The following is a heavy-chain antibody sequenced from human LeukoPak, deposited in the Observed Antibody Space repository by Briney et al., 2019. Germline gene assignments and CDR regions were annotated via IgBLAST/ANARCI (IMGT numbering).Heavy chain of an antibody. CDR1: GGSISSYY. J-gene: IGHJ4*02. V-gene: IGHV4-4*07. Sequence: SETLSLTCTVSGGSISSYYWSWIRQPAGKGLEWIGRIYSSGSTNYNPSLKSRVTMSVDTSKNQFSLKLGSVTAADTAVFYCARSYYYGSGTYYRDWGQGTLVTVSS. CDR3: ARSYYYGSGTYYRD. D-gene: IGHD3-10*01. CDR2: IYSSGST.